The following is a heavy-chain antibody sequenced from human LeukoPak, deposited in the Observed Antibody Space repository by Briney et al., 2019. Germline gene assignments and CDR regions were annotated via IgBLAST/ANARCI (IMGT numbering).Heavy chain of an antibody. J-gene: IGHJ6*02. D-gene: IGHD3-3*01. V-gene: IGHV3-7*01. CDR3: AKYQGITIFGVITPNGMDV. CDR2: IKQDGSEK. Sequence: RGSLRLSCAASGFTFSNYWMTWVRQAPGKGLEWVANIKQDGSEKYYVDSVKGRFTLSRDNAKNSLYLQMNSLRAEDTAVYYCAKYQGITIFGVITPNGMDVWGQGTTVTVSS. CDR1: GFTFSNYW.